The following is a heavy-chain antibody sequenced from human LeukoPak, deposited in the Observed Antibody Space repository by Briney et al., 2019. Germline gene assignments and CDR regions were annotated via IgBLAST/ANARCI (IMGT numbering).Heavy chain of an antibody. J-gene: IGHJ4*02. CDR3: AKEAVAGMEFDY. D-gene: IGHD6-19*01. CDR1: GFTFSSYG. V-gene: IGHV3-30*02. CDR2: IRYDGRNK. Sequence: GGSLRLSCAASGFTFSSYGMHWVRQAPGKGLEWVAFIRYDGRNKYYADSVKGRFTISRDNSKNTLYLQMNSLRAEDTAVYYCAKEAVAGMEFDYWGQGTLVTVSS.